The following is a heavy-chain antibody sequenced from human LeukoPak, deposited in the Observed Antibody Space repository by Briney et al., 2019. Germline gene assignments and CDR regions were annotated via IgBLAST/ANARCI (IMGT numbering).Heavy chain of an antibody. V-gene: IGHV1-2*02. J-gene: IGHJ4*02. CDR3: ARGGFSEWLLSHFDY. D-gene: IGHD3-3*01. Sequence: ASVKVSCKASGYTFTGYYMHWVRQAPGQGLEWMGWINPNSGGTNYAQKFQGRVTMTRDTSISTAYMELSRLRSDDTAVYYCARGGFSEWLLSHFDYWGQGTLVTVSS. CDR2: INPNSGGT. CDR1: GYTFTGYY.